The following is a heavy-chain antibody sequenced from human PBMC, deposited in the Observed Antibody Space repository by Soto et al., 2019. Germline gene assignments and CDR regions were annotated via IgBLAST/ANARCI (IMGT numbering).Heavy chain of an antibody. J-gene: IGHJ6*02. CDR3: ARDYGSGSMDV. D-gene: IGHD3-10*01. V-gene: IGHV3-33*01. CDR1: GFTFSSYG. CDR2: IWYDGSNK. Sequence: QVQLVESGGGVVQPGRSLRLSCAASGFTFSSYGMHWVRQAPGKGLEWVAVIWYDGSNKYYADSVKGRFTISRDNSKNTLYLQMNSLRAEDTAVYYCARDYGSGSMDVWGQGTTVTVSS.